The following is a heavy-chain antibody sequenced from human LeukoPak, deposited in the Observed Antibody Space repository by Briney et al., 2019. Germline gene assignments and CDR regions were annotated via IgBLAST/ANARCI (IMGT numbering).Heavy chain of an antibody. CDR2: INPNSGGT. V-gene: IGHV1-2*02. J-gene: IGHJ6*03. CDR1: GYTFTGYY. CDR3: ARGGPRYCSSTSCQTYYYMDV. Sequence: ASVKVSCKASGYTFTGYYMHWVRQAPGQGLEWMGWINPNSGGTNYAQKFQGRVTMTRDTSISTAYMELSRLRSDDTAVYYCARGGPRYCSSTSCQTYYYMDVWGQGTLVTVSS. D-gene: IGHD2-2*01.